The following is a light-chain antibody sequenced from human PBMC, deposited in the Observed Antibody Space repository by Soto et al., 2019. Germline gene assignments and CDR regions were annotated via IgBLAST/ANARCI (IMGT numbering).Light chain of an antibody. J-gene: IGLJ1*01. V-gene: IGLV2-14*03. CDR3: SSYTDSTNYV. CDR2: PST. Sequence: QSALTQPASVSGSPGQSSTISCTGTSSDLAIYNYVSWYQKQPGKAPNLMIYPSTNRPSGLSNRFSRSSSGNTASPTTSPLQDDAEPEHYCSSYTDSTNYVFGTGTKAPV. CDR1: SSDLAIYNY.